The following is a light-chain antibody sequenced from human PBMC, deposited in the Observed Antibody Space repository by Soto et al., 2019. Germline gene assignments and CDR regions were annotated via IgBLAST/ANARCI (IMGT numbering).Light chain of an antibody. CDR1: RSDVGRSNH. J-gene: IGLJ1*01. V-gene: IGLV2-14*01. Sequence: QSVLTQPASGSDSPGQSITISCTGTRSDVGRSNHVSWYQQHPGKAPKLMIYVVTNRPSVVSHRFSRSKSGSTASLIISGLQAEDEADYYCSSYTSSSTLNVFGTGTKVTVL. CDR2: VVT. CDR3: SSYTSSSTLNV.